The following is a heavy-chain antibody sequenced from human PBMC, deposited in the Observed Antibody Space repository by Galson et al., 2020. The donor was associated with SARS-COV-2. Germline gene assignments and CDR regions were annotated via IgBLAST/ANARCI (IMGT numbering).Heavy chain of an antibody. CDR1: GYTLTELS. Sequence: ASAKVSCKVSGYTLTELSMHWVRQAPGKGLEWMGGFDPEDGETIYAQKFQGRVTMTEDTSTDTAYMELSSLRSEDTAVYYCATGTVVGSGDAFDIWCQGTMVTVSS. CDR2: FDPEDGET. CDR3: ATGTVVGSGDAFDI. D-gene: IGHD1-26*01. J-gene: IGHJ3*02. V-gene: IGHV1-24*01.